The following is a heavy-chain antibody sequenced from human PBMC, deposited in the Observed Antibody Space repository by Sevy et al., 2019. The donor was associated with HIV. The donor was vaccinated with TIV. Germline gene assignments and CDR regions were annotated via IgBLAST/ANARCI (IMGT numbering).Heavy chain of an antibody. D-gene: IGHD3-16*01. CDR1: GFTFDDYA. CDR2: ISWTSGSI. Sequence: GGSLRLSCAASGFTFDDYAMHWVRQAPGKGLEWVSGISWTSGSIGYADSVKGRFTISRDNAKNSLYLQMNSLRAEDTALYYCAKDMFLGGTAFAFDIWGQGTMVTVSS. V-gene: IGHV3-9*01. CDR3: AKDMFLGGTAFAFDI. J-gene: IGHJ3*02.